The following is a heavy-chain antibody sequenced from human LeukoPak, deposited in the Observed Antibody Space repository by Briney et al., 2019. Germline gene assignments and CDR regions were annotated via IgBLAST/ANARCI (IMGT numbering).Heavy chain of an antibody. Sequence: PGGSLRLSCAASGFTFSSYWMHWVRQAPGKGLVWVSRFKSDGSSTSYADSVKGRFTISRDNAKNTLYLQMNSLRAEDAAVYYCASGLWMDYLDYWGQGTLVTVSS. V-gene: IGHV3-74*01. CDR3: ASGLWMDYLDY. D-gene: IGHD3-3*01. CDR1: GFTFSSYW. J-gene: IGHJ4*02. CDR2: FKSDGSST.